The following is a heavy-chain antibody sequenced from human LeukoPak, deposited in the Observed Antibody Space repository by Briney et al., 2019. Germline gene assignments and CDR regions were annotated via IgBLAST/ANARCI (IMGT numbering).Heavy chain of an antibody. CDR1: SESFSGYY. D-gene: IGHD1-26*01. CDR2: INHSGNT. V-gene: IGHV4-34*01. Sequence: SETLSLTCAVYSESFSGYYWNWIRQPPGKGLEWIGEINHSGNTNYNPSLKSRVTISVDKSKNQFSLNLSSVTAADTAVYYCARASSGSYSRYFDYWGQGTLVTVSS. J-gene: IGHJ4*02. CDR3: ARASSGSYSRYFDY.